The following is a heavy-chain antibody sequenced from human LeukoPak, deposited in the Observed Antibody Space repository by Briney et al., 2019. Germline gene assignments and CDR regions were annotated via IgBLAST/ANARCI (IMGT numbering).Heavy chain of an antibody. D-gene: IGHD6-13*01. CDR1: GFTFSSYS. V-gene: IGHV3-21*01. J-gene: IGHJ5*02. CDR2: ISSSSSYI. CDR3: ARGIKAAGTGFDP. Sequence: PGGSLRLSCAASGFTFSSYSMNWIRQAPGKGLEWVSSISSSSSYIYYADSVKGRFTISRDNAKNSLYLQMNSLRAEDTAVYYCARGIKAAGTGFDPWGQGTLVTVSS.